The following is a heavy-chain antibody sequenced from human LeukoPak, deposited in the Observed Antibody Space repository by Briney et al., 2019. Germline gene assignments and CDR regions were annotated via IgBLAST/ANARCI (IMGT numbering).Heavy chain of an antibody. V-gene: IGHV4-39*01. J-gene: IGHJ3*02. CDR3: ARMIGDDAFDI. CDR2: IYYSGTT. D-gene: IGHD3-22*01. Sequence: SETLSLTCTVSGGSISSSSYYWDWIRQPPGKGLEWIGTIYYSGTTYYNPSLKSRVTISVDTSRNQFSLKLSTVTATDTAVYYCARMIGDDAFDIWGQGTMVTVSS. CDR1: GGSISSSSYY.